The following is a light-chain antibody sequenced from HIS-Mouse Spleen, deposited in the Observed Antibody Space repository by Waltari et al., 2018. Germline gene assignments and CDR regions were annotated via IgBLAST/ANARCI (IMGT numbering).Light chain of an antibody. CDR1: ALPKKY. V-gene: IGLV3-10*01. CDR2: EDS. Sequence: SYELTQPPSVSLSPGQTATITGSGAALPKKYAYWYKQNSGQAPVLVLYEDSKRPSGTPERFSGSSSGTMATLTISGAQVEDEADYYCYSTDSSGNHRVFGGGTKLTVL. CDR3: YSTDSSGNHRV. J-gene: IGLJ2*01.